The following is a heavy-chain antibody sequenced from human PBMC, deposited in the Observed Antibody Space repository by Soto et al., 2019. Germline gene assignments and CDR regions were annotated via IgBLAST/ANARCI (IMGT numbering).Heavy chain of an antibody. J-gene: IGHJ6*02. CDR3: ASKEQKGYNGVSLRFLAYPGPN. V-gene: IGHV4-30-2*02. CDR1: GGSISSGCYS. CDR2: IYHSGST. D-gene: IGHD3-3*01. Sequence: SETLSLTCAVSGGSISSGCYSWSWIRQPPGKGLEWIGYIYHSGSTYYNPSLKSRVTISVDRSKNQFSLKLSSLRSEDTAVYYCASKEQKGYNGVSLRFLAYPGPNWGQGTTVTVSS.